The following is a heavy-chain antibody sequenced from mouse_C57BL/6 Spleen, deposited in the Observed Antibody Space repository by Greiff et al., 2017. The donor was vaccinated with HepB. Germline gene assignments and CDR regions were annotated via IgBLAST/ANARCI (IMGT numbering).Heavy chain of an antibody. CDR2: IYPGDGDT. CDR1: GYAFSSYW. J-gene: IGHJ1*03. V-gene: IGHV1-80*01. CDR3: ARERSYGYFDV. Sequence: QVQLQQSGGELVKPGASVKISCKASGYAFSSYWMNWVKQRPGKGLEWIGQIYPGDGDTNYNGKFKGKATLTADKSSSTAYMQLSSLTSEDSAVYFCARERSYGYFDVWGTGTTVTVSS.